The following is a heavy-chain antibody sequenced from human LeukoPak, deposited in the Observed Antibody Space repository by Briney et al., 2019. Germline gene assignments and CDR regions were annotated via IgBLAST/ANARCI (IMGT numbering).Heavy chain of an antibody. CDR1: GFTFSSYA. CDR2: ISYDGSNK. CDR3: AREIWFGDKYYYYYGMDV. V-gene: IGHV3-30*04. J-gene: IGHJ6*04. Sequence: GGSLRLSCAASGFTFSSYAMHWVRQAPGKGLEWVAVISYDGSNKYYADSVKGLFTISRDNSKNTLYLQMNSLRAEDTAVYYCAREIWFGDKYYYYYGMDVWGKGTTVTVSS. D-gene: IGHD3-10*01.